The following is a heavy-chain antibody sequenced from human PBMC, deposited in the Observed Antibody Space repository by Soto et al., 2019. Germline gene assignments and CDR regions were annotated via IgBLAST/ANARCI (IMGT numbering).Heavy chain of an antibody. D-gene: IGHD1-26*01. Sequence: WTWIRQPAGKGLEWVGRISASGTTNYNPSLKSRLAMAMDTSRNIFSLSLMSVTAADSAVYYCAKEGLRWDAGAMDDWGQGTTVTVS. CDR2: ISASGTT. J-gene: IGHJ6*02. CDR3: AKEGLRWDAGAMDD. V-gene: IGHV4-4*07.